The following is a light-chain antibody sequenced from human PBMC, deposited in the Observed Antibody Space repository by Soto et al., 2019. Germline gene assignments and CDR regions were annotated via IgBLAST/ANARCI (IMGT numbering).Light chain of an antibody. CDR3: QQRGNWPLT. CDR1: QSVYNY. CDR2: DAS. Sequence: EIVLTQSPATLSLSLGERATLSCRASQSVYNYLAWYQQKPGQAPRLLIYDASNRATGIPARFSGSGSGTDFTLTISSLEPEDFAVYYCQQRGNWPLTFGGGTNVEIK. V-gene: IGKV3-11*01. J-gene: IGKJ4*01.